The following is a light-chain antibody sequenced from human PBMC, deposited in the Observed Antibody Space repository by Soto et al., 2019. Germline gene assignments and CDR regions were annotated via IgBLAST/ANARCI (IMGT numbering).Light chain of an antibody. J-gene: IGKJ1*01. CDR3: QQYNSYSPWT. CDR2: KAS. V-gene: IGKV1-5*03. Sequence: DIQMTQSPSTLSASVGDRVTITCRARQSISSWLAWYKKKPGKAPKLLIYKASSLKSGVPSRFSGGGSGTEFNLPISSLQPDDFATYYCQQYNSYSPWTFGQGTKVEIK. CDR1: QSISSW.